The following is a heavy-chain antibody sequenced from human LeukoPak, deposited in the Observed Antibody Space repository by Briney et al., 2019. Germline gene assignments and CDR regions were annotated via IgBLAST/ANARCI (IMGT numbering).Heavy chain of an antibody. D-gene: IGHD6-13*01. CDR2: INYDGSEK. CDR3: ARRSSSGWYAEY. J-gene: IGHJ4*02. V-gene: IGHV3-7*01. Sequence: GGSLRLSCAASGFVFKNYWMSWVRQAPGEGLEWLANINYDGSEKYHVDSVKGRFTVSRDNANNSLYLQMNSLRVEDTAVYYCARRSSSGWYAEYWGQGTLVTVSS. CDR1: GFVFKNYW.